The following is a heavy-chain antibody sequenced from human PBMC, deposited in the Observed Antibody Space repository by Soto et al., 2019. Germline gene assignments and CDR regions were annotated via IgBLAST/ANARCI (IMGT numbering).Heavy chain of an antibody. CDR3: AKALRGNMVLFLS. V-gene: IGHV4-30-4*01. CDR1: GGSISSGDYY. J-gene: IGHJ5*02. D-gene: IGHD3-10*01. Sequence: QVQLQESGPGLVKPSQTLSLTCTVSGGSISSGDYYWSGIRQPLGNGLEWIRYSYYSGSTSYNQSHKSRVTLSVDTSKNQFSLKLSSVTAADTAVYYCAKALRGNMVLFLSWGQGTLVTVSS. CDR2: SYYSGST.